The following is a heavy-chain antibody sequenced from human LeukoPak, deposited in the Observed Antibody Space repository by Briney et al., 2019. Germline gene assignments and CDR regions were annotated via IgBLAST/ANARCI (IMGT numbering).Heavy chain of an antibody. CDR1: GFTFSSYA. V-gene: IGHV3-23*01. Sequence: PGGSLRLSCAASGFTFSSYAMSWVRQAPGKGLEWVSAISGSGGSTYYADSVKGRFTISSDNSKNTLYLQMNSLRAEDTAVYYCAKDGGTYYYDSSGYYLYYFDYWGQGTLVTVSS. CDR3: AKDGGTYYYDSSGYYLYYFDY. D-gene: IGHD3-22*01. CDR2: ISGSGGST. J-gene: IGHJ4*02.